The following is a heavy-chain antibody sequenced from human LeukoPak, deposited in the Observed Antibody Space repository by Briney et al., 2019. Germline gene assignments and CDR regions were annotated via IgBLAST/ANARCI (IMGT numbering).Heavy chain of an antibody. V-gene: IGHV3-23*01. J-gene: IGHJ4*02. CDR3: AKGVRSGYDRLDY. CDR1: GFSFSSYA. CDR2: IGISGDYT. Sequence: PGGSLRLSCAASGFSFSSYALSWVRQAPGKGLEWVSAIGISGDYTSYSDSVKGRFTISRDNSKNTLYLQMNSLRVEDTAVYYCAKGVRSGYDRLDYWGQGTLVTVSS. D-gene: IGHD5-12*01.